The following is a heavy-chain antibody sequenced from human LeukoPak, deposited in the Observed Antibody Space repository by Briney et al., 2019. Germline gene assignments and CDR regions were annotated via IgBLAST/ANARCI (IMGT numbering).Heavy chain of an antibody. CDR2: INTDGSST. CDR3: AKDHSDGGGNGFDY. Sequence: PGGSLRLSCVASGFTFNNYWMHWVRQAPGKGLVWVSCINTDGSSTSYVDSVKGRFTISRDNSKNSLYLQMNSLRTEDTALYYCAKDHSDGGGNGFDYWGPGTLVTVSS. V-gene: IGHV3-74*01. J-gene: IGHJ4*02. CDR1: GFTFNNYW. D-gene: IGHD3-16*01.